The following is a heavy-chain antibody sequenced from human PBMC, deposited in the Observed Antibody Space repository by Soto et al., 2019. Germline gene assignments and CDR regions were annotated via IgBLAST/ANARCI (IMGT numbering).Heavy chain of an antibody. CDR3: SRDQCIAARTLGNWFDP. CDR2: ITPIFGTA. CDR1: GVTFSSYA. V-gene: IGHV1-69*13. D-gene: IGHD6-6*01. J-gene: IGHJ5*02. Sequence: SVKVSLKASGVTFSSYAISWLRQAPGQVLEWMGGITPIFGTANYAQKFQSRVTITADESTSTAYMELSSLRSEETAVYYCSRDQCIAARTLGNWFDPWGQGTLVTVSS.